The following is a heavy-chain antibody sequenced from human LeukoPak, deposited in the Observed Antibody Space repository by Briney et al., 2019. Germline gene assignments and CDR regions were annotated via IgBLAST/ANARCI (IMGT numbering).Heavy chain of an antibody. D-gene: IGHD3-9*01. CDR1: GGSISSSSYY. Sequence: SETLSLTCTVSGGSISSSSYYWGWIRQPPGKGLEWIGSIYYSGSTYNNPSLKSRVTISVDTSKNQFSLKVSSVTAADTAVYSCARAARLSHDPYDSLTGYSFDYWGQGTLVTVSS. CDR2: IYYSGST. J-gene: IGHJ4*02. V-gene: IGHV4-39*07. CDR3: ARAARLSHDPYDSLTGYSFDY.